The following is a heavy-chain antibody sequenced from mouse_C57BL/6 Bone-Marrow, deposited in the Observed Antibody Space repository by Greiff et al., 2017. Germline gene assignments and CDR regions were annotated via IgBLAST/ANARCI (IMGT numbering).Heavy chain of an antibody. CDR3: ARGDSDGYLLVFAY. CDR2: INPYNGDT. CDR1: GYSFTGYF. D-gene: IGHD2-3*01. V-gene: IGHV1-20*01. J-gene: IGHJ3*01. Sequence: VQLKQSGPELVKPGDSVKISCKASGYSFTGYFMNWVMQSHGKSLEWIGRINPYNGDTFYNQKFKGKATLTVDKSSSTAHMELRSLTSEDSAVYYCARGDSDGYLLVFAYWGQGTLVTVSA.